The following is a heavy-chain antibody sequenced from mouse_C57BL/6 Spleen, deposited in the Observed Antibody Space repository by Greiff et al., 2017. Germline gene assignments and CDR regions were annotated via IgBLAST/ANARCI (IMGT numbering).Heavy chain of an antibody. Sequence: EVQLQQSGPELVKPGASVKISCKASGYSFTDYNMNWVKQSNGKSLEWIGVINPNYGTTSYNQKFKGKATLTAAQSSSTAYMQLNSLTSEDSAVYYGAGYGSSYYAMDYWGQGTSVTVSS. J-gene: IGHJ4*01. CDR2: INPNYGTT. D-gene: IGHD1-1*01. V-gene: IGHV1-39*01. CDR1: GYSFTDYN. CDR3: AGYGSSYYAMDY.